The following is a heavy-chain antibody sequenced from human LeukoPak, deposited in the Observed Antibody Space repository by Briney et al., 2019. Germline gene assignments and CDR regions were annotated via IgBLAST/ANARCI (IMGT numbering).Heavy chain of an antibody. CDR1: GFTFTNYW. J-gene: IGHJ3*02. V-gene: IGHV3-7*03. Sequence: GGSLRLSCAASGFTFTNYWMSWVRQAPGKGLELVANIKQDRSEKYYADSVKGRFTISRDNAKNSLYLQMSSLRPEDTALYYCAGLVGSPDAFDIWGQGTMVTVSS. CDR3: AGLVGSPDAFDI. CDR2: IKQDRSEK. D-gene: IGHD1-26*01.